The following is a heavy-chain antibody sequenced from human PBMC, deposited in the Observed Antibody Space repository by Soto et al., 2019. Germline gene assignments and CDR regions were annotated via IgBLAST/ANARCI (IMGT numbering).Heavy chain of an antibody. J-gene: IGHJ4*02. V-gene: IGHV4-31*03. D-gene: IGHD2-15*01. CDR1: GGSIGSGGYY. CDR3: ARVPDYCSGGSCLTYYFDY. Sequence: PSETLSLTCTVSGGSIGSGGYYWSWIRQHPGKGLEWIGYIYYSGSTYYNPSLKSRVTISVDTSKNQFSLKLSSVTAADTAVYYCARVPDYCSGGSCLTYYFDYWGQGTLVTVSS. CDR2: IYYSGST.